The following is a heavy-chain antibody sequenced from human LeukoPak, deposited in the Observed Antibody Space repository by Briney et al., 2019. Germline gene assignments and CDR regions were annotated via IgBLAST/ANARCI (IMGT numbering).Heavy chain of an antibody. Sequence: GSLRLSCAASGFTFSSYSMNWVRQAPGKGLEWVSSISSSSSYIYYADSVKGRFTISRDNAKNSLYLQMNSLRAEDTAVYYCARGTWLAHDAFDIWGQGTMVTVSS. CDR3: ARGTWLAHDAFDI. J-gene: IGHJ3*02. CDR1: GFTFSSYS. CDR2: ISSSSSYI. D-gene: IGHD6-19*01. V-gene: IGHV3-21*01.